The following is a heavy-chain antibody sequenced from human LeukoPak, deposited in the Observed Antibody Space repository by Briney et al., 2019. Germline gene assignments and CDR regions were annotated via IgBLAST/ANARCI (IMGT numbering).Heavy chain of an antibody. D-gene: IGHD3-22*01. Sequence: ASVKVSCKASRYTFTGYYMHWVRQAPGQGLEWMGWINPNSGGTNYAQKFQGRVTMTRDTSISTAYMELSRLRSDDTAVYYCARERGYDSSGYYYDAWGQGTLVTVSS. CDR1: RYTFTGYY. V-gene: IGHV1-2*02. CDR2: INPNSGGT. CDR3: ARERGYDSSGYYYDA. J-gene: IGHJ5*02.